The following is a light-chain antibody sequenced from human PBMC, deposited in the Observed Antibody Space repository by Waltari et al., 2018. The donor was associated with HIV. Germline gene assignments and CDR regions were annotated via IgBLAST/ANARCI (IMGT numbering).Light chain of an antibody. CDR1: SSNIGSNY. CDR3: VAWDDSLSGLL. CDR2: NND. J-gene: IGLJ3*02. Sequence: QSVLTQPPSASGTPGQRVTISCSGSSSNIGSNYVYWFQQLPGTIPRLLIYNNDQRPSGVPARFSGSKSGTSASRAISGLRSEDEADYSCVAWDDSLSGLLFGGGTKLTVL. V-gene: IGLV1-47*02.